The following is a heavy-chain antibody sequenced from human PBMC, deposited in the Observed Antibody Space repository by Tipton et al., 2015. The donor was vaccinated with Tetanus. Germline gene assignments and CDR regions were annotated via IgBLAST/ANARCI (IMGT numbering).Heavy chain of an antibody. CDR3: ARRLIQNWFDP. CDR1: GGSIRSGGYC. J-gene: IGHJ5*02. CDR2: IYYTGNT. V-gene: IGHV4-31*03. D-gene: IGHD2-8*01. Sequence: LRLSCTVSGGSIRSGGYCWTWIRQHPERGLEWLGYIYYTGNTYYNPSLKSRVTISVDTSKDQFSLKLTSVTAADTAVYYCARRLIQNWFDPWGQGTLVTVSS.